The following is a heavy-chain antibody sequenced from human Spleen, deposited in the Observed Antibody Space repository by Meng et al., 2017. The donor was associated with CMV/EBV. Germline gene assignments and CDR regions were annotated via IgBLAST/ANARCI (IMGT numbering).Heavy chain of an antibody. CDR1: GFTFSSYA. V-gene: IGHV3-30-3*01. D-gene: IGHD6-13*01. J-gene: IGHJ6*02. Sequence: GESLKISCAASGFTFSSYAMHWVRQAPGKGLEWLAVISYDGSNKYYADSVKGRLTISRDNSENTLYLQMNSLRGEDTAVYYCARVAAAGRGMDVWGPGTTVTVSS. CDR3: ARVAAAGRGMDV. CDR2: ISYDGSNK.